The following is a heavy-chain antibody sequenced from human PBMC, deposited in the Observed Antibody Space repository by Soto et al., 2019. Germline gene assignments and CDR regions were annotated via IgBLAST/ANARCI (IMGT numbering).Heavy chain of an antibody. V-gene: IGHV4-31*03. CDR2: IYYSGST. J-gene: IGHJ4*02. D-gene: IGHD1-26*01. CDR1: GGSISSGGYY. CDR3: ASSTSRVGATGEFDY. Sequence: SETLSLTCTVSGGSISSGGYYWSWIRQHPGKGLEWIGYIYYSGSTYYNPSLKSRVTISVDTSKNQFSLKLSSVTAADTAVYYCASSTSRVGATGEFDYWGQGTLVTVSS.